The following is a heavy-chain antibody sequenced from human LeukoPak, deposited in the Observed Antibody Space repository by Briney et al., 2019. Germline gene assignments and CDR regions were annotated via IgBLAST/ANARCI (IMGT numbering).Heavy chain of an antibody. Sequence: PGGSLRLSCAASGFTFSNAWMSWVRQAPGKGLEWVGRIKSKTDGGTTDYAAPVKGRFTISRDDSKNTLYLQMNSLKNEDTAVYYCTTRWLVRNYYYGMDVWGQGTTVTVSS. CDR3: TTRWLVRNYYYGMDV. CDR1: GFTFSNAW. D-gene: IGHD6-19*01. J-gene: IGHJ6*02. V-gene: IGHV3-15*01. CDR2: IKSKTDGGTT.